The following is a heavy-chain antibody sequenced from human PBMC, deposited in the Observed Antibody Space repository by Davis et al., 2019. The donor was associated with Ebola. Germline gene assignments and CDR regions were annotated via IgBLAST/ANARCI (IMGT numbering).Heavy chain of an antibody. CDR1: GFTFSSYW. Sequence: PGGSLRLSCAASGFTFSSYWMSWVRQAPGKGLEWVANIKQDGSEKYYVDSVKGRFTISRDNAKNTLYLQMNSLRAEDTAVYYCSTGAKGRAMDVWGQGTTVTVSS. V-gene: IGHV3-7*01. CDR2: IKQDGSEK. CDR3: STGAKGRAMDV. J-gene: IGHJ6*02.